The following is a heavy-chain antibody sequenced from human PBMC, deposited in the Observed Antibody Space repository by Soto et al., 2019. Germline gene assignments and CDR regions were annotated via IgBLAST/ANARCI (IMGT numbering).Heavy chain of an antibody. CDR1: GGSFSGYY. J-gene: IGHJ5*02. D-gene: IGHD6-13*01. V-gene: IGHV4-34*01. CDR2: INHSGST. Sequence: QVQLQQWGAGLLKPSETLSLTCAVYGGSFSGYYWSWIRQPPGKGLEWIGEINHSGSTNYNPSLKSRVTISVDRSKNQFSLKLSSVTAADTAVYYCARGRKYSSSWYVVYNWFDPWGQGTLVTVSS. CDR3: ARGRKYSSSWYVVYNWFDP.